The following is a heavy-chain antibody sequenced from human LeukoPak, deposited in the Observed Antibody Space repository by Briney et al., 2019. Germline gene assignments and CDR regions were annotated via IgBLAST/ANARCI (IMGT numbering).Heavy chain of an antibody. D-gene: IGHD3-22*01. CDR1: GGSISSSNW. CDR2: IYHSGSA. Sequence: SETLSLTCAVSGGSISSSNWWSWVRQPPGKGLEWIGEIYHSGSANHNPSLKSRVTISVDKSKNQFSLRLSSVTAADTAVYYCASAGHDGIGYKVCWGQGTLVTVSS. J-gene: IGHJ4*02. CDR3: ASAGHDGIGYKVC. V-gene: IGHV4-4*02.